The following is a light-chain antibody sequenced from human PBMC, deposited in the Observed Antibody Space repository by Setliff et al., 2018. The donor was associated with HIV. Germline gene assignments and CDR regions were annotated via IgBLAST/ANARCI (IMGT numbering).Light chain of an antibody. CDR3: TSYTSSSTFV. CDR1: SSDVGGYNY. CDR2: DVS. Sequence: LTQPASVSGSPGQSITISCTGTSSDVGGYNYVSWYQQHPGKAPKLMIYDVSKRPSGVSNRFSGSKSGNTASLTISGLQAEDEADYYCTSYTSSSTFVFGGGTKVTVL. V-gene: IGLV2-14*03. J-gene: IGLJ2*01.